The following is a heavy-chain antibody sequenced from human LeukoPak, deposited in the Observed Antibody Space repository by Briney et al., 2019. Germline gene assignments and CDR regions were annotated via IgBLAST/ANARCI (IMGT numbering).Heavy chain of an antibody. CDR1: GFTFSSYA. J-gene: IGHJ4*02. CDR3: AGDWPHCSSFSCTGGIDY. D-gene: IGHD6-19*01. CDR2: VSGDGRYT. V-gene: IGHV3-23*01. Sequence: GGSLRLSCAASGFTFSSYAMSWVRQAAGKGLEWVSAVSGDGRYTYYPDSVKGRFTISRDNSRNTLHLQVNSLRVEDTAVYYCAGDWPHCSSFSCTGGIDYWGQGTLVTVAS.